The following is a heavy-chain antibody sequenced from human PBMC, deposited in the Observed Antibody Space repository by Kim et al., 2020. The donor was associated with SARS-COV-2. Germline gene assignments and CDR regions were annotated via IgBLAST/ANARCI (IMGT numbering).Heavy chain of an antibody. Sequence: GGSLRLSCAASGFRFSDFYMDWIRQVPGKGPEWVAHISSGGPLIYYADSVKGRFTVSRVDSQNSLFLQMNSLRAEDTAIYYCARDHHRSSYATGSYFPDFWGQGTRVTVSS. V-gene: IGHV3-11*01. CDR3: ARDHHRSSYATGSYFPDF. CDR1: GFRFSDFY. J-gene: IGHJ4*02. CDR2: ISSGGPLI. D-gene: IGHD3-10*01.